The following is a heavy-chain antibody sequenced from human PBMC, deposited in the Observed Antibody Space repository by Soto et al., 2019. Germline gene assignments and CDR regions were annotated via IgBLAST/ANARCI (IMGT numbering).Heavy chain of an antibody. V-gene: IGHV2-5*02. Sequence: SGPTLVNPTRTLTLTCTFSGFSLSNSGVGVGWIRQPPGKALEWLVVLYWDDDKRYSPSLRSRLTITKDTSKNQVVLTMTNMDPVDTATYYCAHRLGGSSWNDGHFAFWGQGPLVTVSS. CDR3: AHRLGGSSWNDGHFAF. J-gene: IGHJ4*02. D-gene: IGHD1-1*01. CDR1: GFSLSNSGVG. CDR2: LYWDDDK.